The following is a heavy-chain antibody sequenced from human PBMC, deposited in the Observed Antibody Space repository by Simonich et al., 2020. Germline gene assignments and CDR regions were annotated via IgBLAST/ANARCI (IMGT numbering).Heavy chain of an antibody. Sequence: EVQLVESGGGLVQPVVSLRLSCAASGFPFSSYWIHWVRQAPGQGLCWVSRIKSDGSSKSYADAGKGRFTISRDNAKNTLYLQMNSLRAEDTAVYYCARDYSNYDAFDIWGQGTMVTVSS. J-gene: IGHJ3*02. V-gene: IGHV3-74*01. CDR2: IKSDGSSK. CDR1: GFPFSSYW. CDR3: ARDYSNYDAFDI. D-gene: IGHD4-4*01.